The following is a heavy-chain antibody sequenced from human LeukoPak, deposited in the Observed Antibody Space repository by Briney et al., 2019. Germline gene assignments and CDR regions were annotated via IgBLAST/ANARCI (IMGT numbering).Heavy chain of an antibody. J-gene: IGHJ4*02. CDR3: ARGVIAHLGWSPLV. Sequence: GGSLRLSCAASGFTFSSYGMHWVRQAPGKGLEWVAVIWYDGSNKYYADSVKGRFTISRDNSKNTLYLQMNSLRAEDTAVYYCARGVIAHLGWSPLVWGQGTLVTVSS. V-gene: IGHV3-33*01. D-gene: IGHD3-3*01. CDR2: IWYDGSNK. CDR1: GFTFSSYG.